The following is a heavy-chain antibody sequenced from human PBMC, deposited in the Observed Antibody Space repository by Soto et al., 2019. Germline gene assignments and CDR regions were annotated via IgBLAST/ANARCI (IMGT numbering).Heavy chain of an antibody. CDR3: ARGHSTSSIGTFDI. V-gene: IGHV4-4*07. D-gene: IGHD6-6*01. J-gene: IGHJ3*02. CDR2: IYRNGHT. Sequence: LSLTFSVSGGSISSFYWNWIRRPAGKGLEWIGRIYRNGHTDYNPSLNSRVTMAVDTSKHQFSLQLSSVTAADTATYYCARGHSTSSIGTFDIWGQGTMVTVSS. CDR1: GGSISSFY.